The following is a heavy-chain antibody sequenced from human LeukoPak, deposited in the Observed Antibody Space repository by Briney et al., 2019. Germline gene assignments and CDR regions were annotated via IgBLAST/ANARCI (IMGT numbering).Heavy chain of an antibody. J-gene: IGHJ4*02. CDR2: IRYDGNNE. Sequence: SGGSLRLSCAASGFTFSSYGMHWVRQAPGKGLEWVTFIRYDGNNEYYADSVKGRFTISRDNSKSTLHLQMNSLRAEDTAVYYCAKYGPTVHSYFDYWGQGALVTVSS. CDR3: AKYGPTVHSYFDY. D-gene: IGHD4/OR15-4a*01. CDR1: GFTFSSYG. V-gene: IGHV3-30*02.